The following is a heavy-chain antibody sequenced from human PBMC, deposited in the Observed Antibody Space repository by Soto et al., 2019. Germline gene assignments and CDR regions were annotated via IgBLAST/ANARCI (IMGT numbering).Heavy chain of an antibody. Sequence: PGGSLRLSCAASGFTFSSYAMSWVRQAPGKGLEWVSAISGSGGSTYYADSVKGRFTISRDNSKNTLYLQMNSLRSEDTAVYYCARVGLDYYTRWFDPWGQGTLVTVSS. D-gene: IGHD3-22*01. CDR3: ARVGLDYYTRWFDP. J-gene: IGHJ5*02. CDR1: GFTFSSYA. CDR2: ISGSGGST. V-gene: IGHV3-23*01.